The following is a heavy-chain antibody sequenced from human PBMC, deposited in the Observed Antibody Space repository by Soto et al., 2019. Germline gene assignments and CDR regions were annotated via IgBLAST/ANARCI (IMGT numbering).Heavy chain of an antibody. CDR1: GFTFSSYA. V-gene: IGHV3-30-3*01. D-gene: IGHD6-13*01. CDR2: ISYDGSNK. Sequence: QLGGSLRLSCAASGFTFSSYAMHWVRQAPGKGLEWVAVISYDGSNKYYADSVKGRFTISRDNSKNTLYLQMNSLRAEDTAVYYCASSIAAAAHAFDIWGQGTMVTVSS. CDR3: ASSIAAAAHAFDI. J-gene: IGHJ3*02.